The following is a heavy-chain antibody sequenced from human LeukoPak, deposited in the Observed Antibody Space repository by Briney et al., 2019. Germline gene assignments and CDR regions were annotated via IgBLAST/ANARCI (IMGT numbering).Heavy chain of an antibody. CDR1: GYTFTGYY. D-gene: IGHD4-17*01. J-gene: IGHJ4*02. CDR2: INPNSGGT. Sequence: GSVKVSCKASGYTFTGYYMHWVRQAPGQGLEWMGWINPNSGGTNYAQKFQGRVTMTRDTSISTAHMELSRLRSDDTAVYYCARDLFYGDYEDYWGQGTLVTVSS. CDR3: ARDLFYGDYEDY. V-gene: IGHV1-2*02.